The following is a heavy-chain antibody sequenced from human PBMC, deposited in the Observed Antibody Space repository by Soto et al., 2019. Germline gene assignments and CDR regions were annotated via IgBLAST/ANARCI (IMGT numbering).Heavy chain of an antibody. V-gene: IGHV3-30*18. D-gene: IGHD3-3*01. CDR3: VKDHSHGVSNDFNYFES. CDR1: GFTLSSYG. Sequence: QVQLVESGGGVVQPGGSLGLSCAASGFTLSSYGMHWVRQAPGKGLEWVAFISYDGSNKYYGDSVKGRFTISRDNSKSTLYLQMNSLRAEDTAVYYGVKDHSHGVSNDFNYFESWGQGTLVTVSS. CDR2: ISYDGSNK. J-gene: IGHJ4*02.